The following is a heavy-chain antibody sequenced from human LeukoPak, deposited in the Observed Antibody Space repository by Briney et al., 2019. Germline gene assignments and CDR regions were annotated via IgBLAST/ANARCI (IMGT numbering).Heavy chain of an antibody. J-gene: IGHJ4*02. CDR3: ARGRYDSSGYYHYTFDY. CDR1: GYTFTGYY. D-gene: IGHD3-22*01. Sequence: ASVKVSCKASGYTFTGYYMHWVRQAPGQGLEWMGRINPNSVGTNYAQKFQGRVTMTRDTSISTAYMELSRLRSDDTAVYYCARGRYDSSGYYHYTFDYWGQGTLVTVSS. V-gene: IGHV1-2*06. CDR2: INPNSVGT.